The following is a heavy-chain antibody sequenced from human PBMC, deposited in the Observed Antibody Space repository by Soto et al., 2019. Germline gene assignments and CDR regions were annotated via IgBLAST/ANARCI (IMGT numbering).Heavy chain of an antibody. Sequence: QLQLQESGPGLVKPSETLSLTCPVSGGSISSSSYYWGWIRQPPGKGLEWIGSIYYSGSTYYNPSLKSRFTISVDTSKNQVSLKLSSVTAADPAVYYCAGGDYRAYGAFDIWGQGTMVTVSS. D-gene: IGHD4-17*01. CDR2: IYYSGST. CDR1: GGSISSSSYY. J-gene: IGHJ3*02. V-gene: IGHV4-39*01. CDR3: AGGDYRAYGAFDI.